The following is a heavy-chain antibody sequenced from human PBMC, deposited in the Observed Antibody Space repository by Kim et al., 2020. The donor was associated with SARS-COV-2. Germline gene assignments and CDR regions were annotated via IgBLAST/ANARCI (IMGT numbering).Heavy chain of an antibody. CDR3: ARDQGDFWSGYYILGGPYGMDV. Sequence: ASVKVSCKASGYTFTSYAMNWVRQAPGQGLEWMGWINTNTGNPTYAQGFTGRFVFSLDTSVSTAYLQISSLKAEDTAVYYCARDQGDFWSGYYILGGPYGMDVWGQGTTVTVSS. J-gene: IGHJ6*02. V-gene: IGHV7-4-1*02. D-gene: IGHD3-3*01. CDR2: INTNTGNP. CDR1: GYTFTSYA.